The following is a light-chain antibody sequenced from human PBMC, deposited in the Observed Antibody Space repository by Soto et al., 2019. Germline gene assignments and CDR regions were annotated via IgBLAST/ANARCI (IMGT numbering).Light chain of an antibody. J-gene: IGKJ4*01. CDR1: QSISSN. CDR3: EQYNIWPRPT. CDR2: RTS. Sequence: EIVMTQSPATLSVSPGERATLSCRASQSISSNLAWYRQKPGQAPRLLMFRTSSMGTGFAARFSGSGTGTEFNLTVISILSKDFAVSSCEQYNIWPRPTSGRGT. V-gene: IGKV3-15*01.